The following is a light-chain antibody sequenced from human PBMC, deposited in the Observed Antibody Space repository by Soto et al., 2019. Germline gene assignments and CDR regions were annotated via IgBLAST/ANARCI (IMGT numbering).Light chain of an antibody. CDR2: AVT. J-gene: IGLJ1*01. CDR1: SSDVGGYNY. V-gene: IGLV2-14*01. Sequence: QSALTQPASVSGSPGQSITISCTGTSSDVGGYNYVSWYQQHPGKAPKLMIYAVTNRPSGVSNRFSGSKSGNTASLTISGLQAEDEADYYCSSYTSSSTLVFGTGTNSPS. CDR3: SSYTSSSTLV.